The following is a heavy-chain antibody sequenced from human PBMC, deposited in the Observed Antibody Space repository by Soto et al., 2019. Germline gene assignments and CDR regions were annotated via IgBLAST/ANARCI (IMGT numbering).Heavy chain of an antibody. V-gene: IGHV3-30-3*01. CDR3: ARAQGGTTLYYHGMDV. CDR2: ISYDGSNK. D-gene: IGHD1-7*01. J-gene: IGHJ6*02. CDR1: GFTFSSYA. Sequence: QVQLVESGGGVVQPGRSLRLSCAASGFTFSSYAMHWVRQAPGQGLEWVALISYDGSNKYYADSVKGRFTISRDNSKNTLYLQMNSLRPEDTAVYHCARAQGGTTLYYHGMDVWGQGITVTVSS.